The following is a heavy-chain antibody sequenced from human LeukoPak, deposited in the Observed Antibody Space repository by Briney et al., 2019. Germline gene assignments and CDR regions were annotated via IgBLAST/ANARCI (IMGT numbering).Heavy chain of an antibody. J-gene: IGHJ4*02. CDR1: GGSIRSHY. V-gene: IGHV4-59*11. Sequence: KPSETLSLICTVSGGSIRSHYWSWIRQSPGKGLEWIGFFYYSGSTNYNPSFKSRVTISVDTSKNQFSLRLSSVTAADTAVYYCARTDGSGWSNYFDYWGQGTLVTVSS. CDR2: FYYSGST. CDR3: ARTDGSGWSNYFDY. D-gene: IGHD6-19*01.